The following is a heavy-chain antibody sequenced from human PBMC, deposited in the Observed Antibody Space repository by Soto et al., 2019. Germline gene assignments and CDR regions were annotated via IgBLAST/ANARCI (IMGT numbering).Heavy chain of an antibody. J-gene: IGHJ4*02. CDR3: ARHLRVRALYYFDY. V-gene: IGHV4-39*01. D-gene: IGHD3-10*01. CDR1: GGSISSSSYY. Sequence: SETLSLTCTVSGGSISSSSYYWGWIRQPPGKGLEWIGSIYYSGSTYYNPSLKSRVTISVDTSKNQFSLKLSSVTAADTAVYYCARHLRVRALYYFDYWGQGTLVTVSS. CDR2: IYYSGST.